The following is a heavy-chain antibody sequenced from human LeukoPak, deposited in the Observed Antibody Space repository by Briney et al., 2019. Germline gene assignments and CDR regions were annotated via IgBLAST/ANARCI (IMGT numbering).Heavy chain of an antibody. V-gene: IGHV4-61*10. CDR1: GGSISSGSYY. J-gene: IGHJ3*02. CDR2: IYYSGST. D-gene: IGHD5-18*01. Sequence: ASQTLSLTCTVSGGSISSGSYYWSWIRQPAGKGLEWIGYIYYSGSTNYNPSLKSRVTISVDTSKNQFSLKLSSVTAADTAVYYCARVRGTAMVLSGPYAFDIWGQGTMVTVSS. CDR3: ARVRGTAMVLSGPYAFDI.